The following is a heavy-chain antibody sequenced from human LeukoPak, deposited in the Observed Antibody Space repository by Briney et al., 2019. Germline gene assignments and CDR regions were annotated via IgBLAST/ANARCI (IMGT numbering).Heavy chain of an antibody. CDR3: AKSIEVYYDFLTGQFDY. J-gene: IGHJ4*02. D-gene: IGHD3-9*01. CDR2: ISGSGGST. Sequence: PGGSLRLSCAASGFTFSSYAMSWVRQAPGKGLEWVSAISGSGGSTYYADSVKGRFTISRDNSNNTLNLQMSSLRAEGTAVYYCAKSIEVYYDFLTGQFDYWGQGTLVTVSS. V-gene: IGHV3-23*01. CDR1: GFTFSSYA.